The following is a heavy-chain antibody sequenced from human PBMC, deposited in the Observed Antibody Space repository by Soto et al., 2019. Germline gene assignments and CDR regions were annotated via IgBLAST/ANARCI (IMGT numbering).Heavy chain of an antibody. D-gene: IGHD2-15*01. CDR2: ISYDGSNK. V-gene: IGHV3-30-3*01. CDR3: ARDSGCSGGSCYSGYFQH. J-gene: IGHJ1*01. CDR1: GFTFSSYA. Sequence: QVQLVESGGGVVQPGRSLRLSCAASGFTFSSYAMHWVRQAPGKGLEWVAVISYDGSNKYYADSVKGRFTISRDNSKNTLYLQMNSLRAEDTAVYYCARDSGCSGGSCYSGYFQHWGQGTLVTVSS.